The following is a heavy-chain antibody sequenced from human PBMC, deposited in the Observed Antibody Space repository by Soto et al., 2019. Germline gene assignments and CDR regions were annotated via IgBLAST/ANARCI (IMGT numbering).Heavy chain of an antibody. CDR2: INTDNGDT. J-gene: IGHJ4*02. V-gene: IGHV1-3*04. CDR3: TLTVTAEYDH. CDR1: GYTFNTYA. Sequence: QVQLVQSGAEVKKPGASVKVSCKASGYTFNTYAIHWVRQAPGQSPEWMGWINTDNGDTNYSQRFQGRVTFTRDTSASTAYMDLSSLRSDDTALYYCTLTVTAEYDHWGLGTRVTVSS. D-gene: IGHD2-21*02.